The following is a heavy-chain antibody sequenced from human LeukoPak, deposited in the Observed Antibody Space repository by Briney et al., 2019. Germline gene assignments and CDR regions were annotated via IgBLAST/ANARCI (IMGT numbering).Heavy chain of an antibody. V-gene: IGHV4-61*02. CDR2: IYTSGST. CDR3: ARGTRNLIRGRPNWFDP. Sequence: SETLSLTCTVSGGSISSGSYYWSWIRQPAGKGLEWIGRIYTSGSTNYNPSLKSRVTISVDTSKNQFSLKLTSVTAADTAVYYCARGTRNLIRGRPNWFDPWGQGTLVTVSS. D-gene: IGHD2-15*01. J-gene: IGHJ5*02. CDR1: GGSISSGSYY.